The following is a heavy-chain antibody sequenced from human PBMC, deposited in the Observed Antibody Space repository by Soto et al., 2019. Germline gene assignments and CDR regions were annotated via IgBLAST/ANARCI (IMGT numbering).Heavy chain of an antibody. CDR3: VRDGLDYCDTERLYFDN. D-gene: IGHD3-22*01. CDR1: GFNFITYS. J-gene: IGHJ4*02. V-gene: IGHV3-21*01. CDR2: ISSSAVYI. Sequence: EVQLVESGGGPVRPGGSLKLSCAASGFNFITYSLSWVRQAPGKGLEWVASISSSAVYIDYAASVKGRFTISRDNANNPLYLQMNCLRAEDTATYYCVRDGLDYCDTERLYFDNWGQGTLVTVSA.